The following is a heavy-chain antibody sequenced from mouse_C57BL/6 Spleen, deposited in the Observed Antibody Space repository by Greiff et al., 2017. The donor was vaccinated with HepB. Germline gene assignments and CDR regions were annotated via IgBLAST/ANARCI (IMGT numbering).Heavy chain of an antibody. CDR1: GFTFSDYY. Sequence: EVQLQQSEGGLVQPGSSMKLSCTASGFTFSDYYMAWVRQVPEKGLEWVANINYDGSSTYYLDSLKSRFIISRDNAKNILYLQMSSLKSEDTATYYCARDMGYDGGFDYWGQGTTLTVSS. CDR3: ARDMGYDGGFDY. CDR2: INYDGSST. V-gene: IGHV5-16*01. J-gene: IGHJ2*01. D-gene: IGHD2-2*01.